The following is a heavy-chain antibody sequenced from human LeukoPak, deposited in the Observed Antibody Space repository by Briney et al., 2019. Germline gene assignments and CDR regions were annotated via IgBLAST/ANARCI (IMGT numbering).Heavy chain of an antibody. CDR2: IIPIFGTA. J-gene: IGHJ6*03. Sequence: SVKVSCKASGGTFSSYAISWVRQAPGQGLEWMGRIIPIFGTANYAQKFQGRVTITTDESTSTAYMELSSLRSEDTAVYYCARDGDYDYYYYYMDVWGKGTTVTVSS. CDR3: ARDGDYDYYYYYMDV. D-gene: IGHD4-17*01. V-gene: IGHV1-69*05. CDR1: GGTFSSYA.